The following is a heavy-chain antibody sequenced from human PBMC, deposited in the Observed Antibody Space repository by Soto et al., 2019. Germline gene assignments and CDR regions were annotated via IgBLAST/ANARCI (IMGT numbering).Heavy chain of an antibody. J-gene: IGHJ4*02. CDR2: ISSSSSYI. D-gene: IGHD4-17*01. V-gene: IGHV3-21*01. Sequence: VQLVQSGAEVKKPGASVKVSCKASGYTFSNYGMSWVRQAPEKGLEWVSSISSSSSYIYYADSVKGRFTISRDNSKNSLYLQMNSLRAEDTAVYYCAREAKDGGVDYWGQGTLVTVSS. CDR3: AREAKDGGVDY. CDR1: GYTFSNYG.